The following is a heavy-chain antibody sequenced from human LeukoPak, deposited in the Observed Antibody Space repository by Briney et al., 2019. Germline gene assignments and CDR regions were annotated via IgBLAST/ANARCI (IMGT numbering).Heavy chain of an antibody. CDR1: GGTFSKYA. V-gene: IGHV1-69*05. J-gene: IGHJ5*02. CDR2: IMHFLDTS. CDR3: ARAQAGNYDWPLDL. D-gene: IGHD5-12*01. Sequence: GASVKVSCKASGGTFSKYALSWVRQAPGQGLEWMGAIMHFLDTSNYPPKFQYRVTITTDESTSTAYMDLSSLRSDDTAVYYCARAQAGNYDWPLDLWGQGTLVTVSS.